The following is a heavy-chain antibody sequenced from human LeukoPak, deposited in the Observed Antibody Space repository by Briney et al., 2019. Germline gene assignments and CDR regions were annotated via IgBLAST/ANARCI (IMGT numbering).Heavy chain of an antibody. CDR3: AKTLGDAFDI. D-gene: IGHD3-16*01. CDR2: IYYSGST. Sequence: SETLSLTCTVSGGSISSYYWSWIRQPPGKGLGWIGYIYYSGSTNYNPSLKSRVTISVDTSKNQFSLKLSSVTAADTAVYYCAKTLGDAFDIWGQGTMVTVSS. J-gene: IGHJ3*02. CDR1: GGSISSYY. V-gene: IGHV4-59*01.